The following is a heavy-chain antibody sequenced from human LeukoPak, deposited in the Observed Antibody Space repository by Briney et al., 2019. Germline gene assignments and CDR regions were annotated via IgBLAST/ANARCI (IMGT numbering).Heavy chain of an antibody. CDR1: GFTFSSYA. CDR2: ISGSGGST. V-gene: IGHV3-23*01. CDR3: ARADCSSSTCYLRRSWFDP. J-gene: IGHJ5*02. Sequence: PGGSLRLSCAASGFTFSSYAMTWVRQAPGKGLEWVSTISGSGGSTYYADSVKGRFTISRDNSKNTLYLQMNSLRAEDTAVYYCARADCSSSTCYLRRSWFDPWGQGTLVTVSS. D-gene: IGHD2-2*01.